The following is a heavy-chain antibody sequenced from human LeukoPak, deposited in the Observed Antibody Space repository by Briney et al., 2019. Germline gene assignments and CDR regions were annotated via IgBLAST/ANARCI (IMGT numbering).Heavy chain of an antibody. CDR1: GFTFSRYG. CDR2: ISGSGGRT. V-gene: IGHV3-23*01. J-gene: IGHJ5*02. CDR3: ARGRAVVAASDSWFDP. Sequence: GGSLRLSCAASGFTFSRYGMSWVRQAPGKGLEWVSAISGSGGRTYYADSVKGRFTISRDNSKNTLYLQMNSLRAEDTAVYYCARGRAVVAASDSWFDPWGQGTLVTVSS. D-gene: IGHD2-15*01.